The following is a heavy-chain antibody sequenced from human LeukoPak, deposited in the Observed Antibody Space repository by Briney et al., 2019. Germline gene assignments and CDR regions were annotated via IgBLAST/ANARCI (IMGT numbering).Heavy chain of an antibody. D-gene: IGHD2-2*01. CDR1: NVSISSGSHY. CDR3: ARQVCSSTSCYPHFDY. V-gene: IGHV4-61*02. Sequence: SETLSLTCTVSNVSISSGSHYWNWIRQPAGKGLEWIGRIYAGGRSNYNPSLRSRVTISVDTSKNQFSLRLSSVTATDTGVYYCARQVCSSTSCYPHFDYWGQGTLVTVSS. CDR2: IYAGGRS. J-gene: IGHJ4*02.